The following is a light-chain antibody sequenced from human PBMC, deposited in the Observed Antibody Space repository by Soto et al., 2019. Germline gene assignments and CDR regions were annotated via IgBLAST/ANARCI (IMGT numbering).Light chain of an antibody. CDR1: QSVSSN. J-gene: IGKJ1*01. V-gene: IGKV3-15*01. CDR3: QQYADWPKT. CDR2: GAS. Sequence: EIVLTQSPATLSVSPGERATLSFRAIQSVSSNLAWYQQKPGQAPRLLINGASTRATGVPARFSGSGSGTEFTLTISSLQSEDFAVYFCQQYADWPKTFGQGTKVDIK.